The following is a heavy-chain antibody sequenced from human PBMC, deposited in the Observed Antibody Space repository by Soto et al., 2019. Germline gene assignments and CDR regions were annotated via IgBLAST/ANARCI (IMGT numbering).Heavy chain of an antibody. CDR2: INSDGSST. D-gene: IGHD2-15*01. CDR3: ARGSGGRSAIYDY. V-gene: IGHV3-74*01. Sequence: EVQLVESGGGLVQPGGSLRLSCAASGFTFSSYWTHRVRHAPGKRLVWVSRINSDGSSTSYADSVKGRFTISRDNAKNTLYLQMNSLRAEDTAVYYCARGSGGRSAIYDYWGQGTLVTVSS. J-gene: IGHJ4*02. CDR1: GFTFSSYW.